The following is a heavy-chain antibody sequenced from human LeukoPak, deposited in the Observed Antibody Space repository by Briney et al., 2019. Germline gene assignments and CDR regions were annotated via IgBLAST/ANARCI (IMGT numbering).Heavy chain of an antibody. CDR3: AKSWGSYRWNHSYYSYYMDV. Sequence: QPGGSLRLSCAASGFIFKDYGMHWVRQAPGKGLEWVAFIDYDGNKEYYGDSVKGRFTISRDSSKNTLSLQMNSLRTEDTAVYHCAKSWGSYRWNHSYYSYYMDVWGRGTTVTISS. CDR2: IDYDGNKE. D-gene: IGHD3-16*02. J-gene: IGHJ6*03. V-gene: IGHV3-30*02. CDR1: GFIFKDYG.